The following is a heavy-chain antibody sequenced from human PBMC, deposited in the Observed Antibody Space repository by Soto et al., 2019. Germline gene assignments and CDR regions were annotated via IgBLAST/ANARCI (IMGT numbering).Heavy chain of an antibody. CDR2: IWYVGSNK. V-gene: IGHV3-33*01. CDR3: ARETNYYGMDV. Sequence: QVQLVESGGGVVQPGRSLRLSCAASGFTFSSYGMHWVRQAPGKGLEWVAVIWYVGSNKYYADSVKGRFTISRDNSKNTLYLQMNSLRAEDTAVYYCARETNYYGMDVWGQGTTVTVSS. D-gene: IGHD1-1*01. J-gene: IGHJ6*02. CDR1: GFTFSSYG.